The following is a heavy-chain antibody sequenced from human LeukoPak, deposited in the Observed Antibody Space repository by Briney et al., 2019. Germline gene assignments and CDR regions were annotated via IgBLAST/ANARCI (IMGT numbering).Heavy chain of an antibody. CDR2: INTNTGNP. CDR1: GYTFTSYA. D-gene: IGHD2-2*01. CDR3: ARDPGDDLVVPGDP. V-gene: IGHV7-4-1*02. J-gene: IGHJ5*02. Sequence: GASVNVSCKASGYTFTSYAMNWVRQAPGQGLEWMGWINTNTGNPTYAQGFTGRFVFSLDTSVSTTYLQISSLRAEDTAVYFCARDPGDDLVVPGDPWGQGTLVTVSS.